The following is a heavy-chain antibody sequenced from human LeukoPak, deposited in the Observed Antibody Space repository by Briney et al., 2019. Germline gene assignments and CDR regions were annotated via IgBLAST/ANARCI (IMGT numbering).Heavy chain of an antibody. V-gene: IGHV3-7*01. Sequence: GGSLRLSCVGSGYTFSTYWMNWVRQAPGKGLEWVANIKQDGSEKYHVDSVKGRFTISRDNAKNSLYLQMDSLRVEDTAVYYCARGRECSGTGCYLPGIYWGQGILVTVSS. CDR1: GYTFSTYW. CDR2: IKQDGSEK. CDR3: ARGRECSGTGCYLPGIY. J-gene: IGHJ4*02. D-gene: IGHD2-2*01.